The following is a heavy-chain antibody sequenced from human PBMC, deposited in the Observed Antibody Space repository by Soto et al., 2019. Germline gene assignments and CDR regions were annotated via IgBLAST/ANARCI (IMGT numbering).Heavy chain of an antibody. CDR3: ARGNLHSYSYNGIDV. D-gene: IGHD2-21*01. Sequence: GGSLRLSCAASGFRFSDHYMTWIRQAPGKGLEWVSFISSGGSTKFYRDSVKGRFTISRDNTKNLLFLQMDGLRAEDTALYYCARGNLHSYSYNGIDVWGQGTAVTVSS. CDR2: ISSGGSTK. CDR1: GFRFSDHY. J-gene: IGHJ6*02. V-gene: IGHV3-11*01.